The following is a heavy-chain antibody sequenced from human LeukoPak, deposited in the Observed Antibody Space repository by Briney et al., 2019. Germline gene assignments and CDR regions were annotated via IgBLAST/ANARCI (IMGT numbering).Heavy chain of an antibody. Sequence: PSETLSLTCTVSGGSIRSSSYYWSWIRQPPGKGLEWIGYIYYSGSTNYNPSLKSRVTISVDTSKNQFSLKLTSVTAADTAVYYCAREGVGATDDAFDIWGQGIVVTVST. D-gene: IGHD1-26*01. J-gene: IGHJ3*02. CDR1: GGSIRSSSYY. CDR3: AREGVGATDDAFDI. V-gene: IGHV4-61*01. CDR2: IYYSGST.